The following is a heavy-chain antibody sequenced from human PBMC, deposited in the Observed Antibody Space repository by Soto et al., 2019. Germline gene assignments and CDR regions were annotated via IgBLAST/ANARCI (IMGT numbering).Heavy chain of an antibody. CDR1: GFTFSSYA. Sequence: QVQLVESVGGVVQPGRSLRLSCAASGFTFSSYAMHWVRQAPGKGLEWVAVISYDGSNKYYADSVKGRFTISRDNSKNTLYLQMNSLRAEDTAVYYCARDRGYSGYENYNWFDPWGQGTLVTVSS. CDR2: ISYDGSNK. V-gene: IGHV3-30-3*01. CDR3: ARDRGYSGYENYNWFDP. J-gene: IGHJ5*02. D-gene: IGHD5-12*01.